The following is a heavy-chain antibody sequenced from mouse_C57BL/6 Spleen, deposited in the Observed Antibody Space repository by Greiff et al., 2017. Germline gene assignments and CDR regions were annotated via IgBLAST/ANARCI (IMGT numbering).Heavy chain of an antibody. D-gene: IGHD2-1*01. CDR2: IYPGDGDT. CDR3: AREEDGNYPRY. Sequence: QVQLQQSGPELVKPGASVKISCKASGYAFSSSWMNWVKQRPGKGLEWIGRIYPGDGDTNYNGKFKGKATLTADKSSSTAYMQLSSLTSEYSAVYFCAREEDGNYPRYWGQGTTLTVSS. J-gene: IGHJ2*01. V-gene: IGHV1-82*01. CDR1: GYAFSSSW.